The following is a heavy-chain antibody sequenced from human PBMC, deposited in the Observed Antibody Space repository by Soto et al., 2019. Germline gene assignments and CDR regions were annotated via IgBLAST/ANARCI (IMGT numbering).Heavy chain of an antibody. CDR1: GFSLSNARMG. V-gene: IGHV2-26*01. CDR3: AAGTSGWYFGDY. J-gene: IGHJ4*02. CDR2: IFSNDEK. Sequence: SGPTLVNPTDTLTLTCTVSGFSLSNARMGVSWIRQPPGRALEWLAHIFSNDEKSYSTSLKSRLTISKDTSKSQVVLTMTNMDPVDTATYYCAAGTSGWYFGDYWGQGTLVTVSA. D-gene: IGHD6-19*01.